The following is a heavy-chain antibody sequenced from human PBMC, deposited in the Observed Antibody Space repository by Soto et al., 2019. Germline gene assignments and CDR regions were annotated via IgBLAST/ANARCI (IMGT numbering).Heavy chain of an antibody. CDR1: GFTFSSYG. CDR3: AKSDYYGSGSYYNGAYPTGSDDAFDI. V-gene: IGHV3-30*18. D-gene: IGHD3-10*01. Sequence: QVQLVESGGGVVQPGRSLRLSCAASGFTFSSYGMHWVRQAPGKGLEWVAVISYDGSNKYYADSVKGRFTISRDNSKNTLYRQMNSLRAEDTAVYYCAKSDYYGSGSYYNGAYPTGSDDAFDIWGQGTKVTVSS. J-gene: IGHJ3*02. CDR2: ISYDGSNK.